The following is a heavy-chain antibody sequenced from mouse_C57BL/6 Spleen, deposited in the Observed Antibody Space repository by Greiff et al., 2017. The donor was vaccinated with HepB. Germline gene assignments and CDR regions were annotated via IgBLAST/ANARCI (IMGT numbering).Heavy chain of an antibody. J-gene: IGHJ1*03. V-gene: IGHV1-80*01. Sequence: VQLQQSGAELVKPGASVKISCKASGYAFSSYWMNWVKQRPGKGLEWIGQIYPGDGDTNYNEKFKGKATLTADKSSSTAYMQLSSLTSEDSAVYFYASRTTVVAGVYFDVWGTGTTVTVAS. CDR1: GYAFSSYW. D-gene: IGHD1-1*01. CDR2: IYPGDGDT. CDR3: ASRTTVVAGVYFDV.